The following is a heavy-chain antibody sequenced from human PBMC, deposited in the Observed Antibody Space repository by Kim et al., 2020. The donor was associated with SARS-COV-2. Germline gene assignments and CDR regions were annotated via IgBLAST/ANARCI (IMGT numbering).Heavy chain of an antibody. V-gene: IGHV3-33*06. CDR3: AKETYSGSYRADY. J-gene: IGHJ4*02. D-gene: IGHD1-26*01. Sequence: ADPVKGRFTITRENTKNTRYLKMNSLRAEDKAVYYCAKETYSGSYRADYWGQGTLVTVSS.